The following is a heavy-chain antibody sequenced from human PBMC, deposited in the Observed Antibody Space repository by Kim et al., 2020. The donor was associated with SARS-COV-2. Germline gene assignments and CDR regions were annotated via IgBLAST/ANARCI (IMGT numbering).Heavy chain of an antibody. CDR3: ARGIVATKNYYYYGMDV. V-gene: IGHV5-51*01. CDR2: VYPGDSET. CDR1: GYSFSSYW. J-gene: IGHJ6*02. D-gene: IGHD5-12*01. Sequence: GESLKISCKASGYSFSSYWIGWVRQMPGKGLEWMGIVYPGDSETKYSPSFQGQVTISADRATRAAYMQWSSLKASDTAMYYCARGIVATKNYYYYGMDVWGQGTTVTVSS.